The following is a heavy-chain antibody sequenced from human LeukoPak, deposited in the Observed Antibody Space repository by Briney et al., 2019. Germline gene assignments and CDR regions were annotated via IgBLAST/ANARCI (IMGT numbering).Heavy chain of an antibody. V-gene: IGHV3-30-3*01. CDR2: ISYDGSNK. D-gene: IGHD6-19*01. Sequence: GGSLRLSCAASGFTFSSYAMHWVRQAPGKGLEWVAVISYDGSNKYYADSVKGRFTISRDNSKNTLYLQMNSLRAEDTALYYCARDCAVAVWTFDSWGQGTLVTVSS. CDR3: ARDCAVAVWTFDS. CDR1: GFTFSSYA. J-gene: IGHJ4*02.